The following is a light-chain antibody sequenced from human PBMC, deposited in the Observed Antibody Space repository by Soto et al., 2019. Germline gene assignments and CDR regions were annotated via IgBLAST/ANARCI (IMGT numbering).Light chain of an antibody. CDR2: SDS. J-gene: IGLJ2*01. CDR1: NIGSKS. CDR3: QVWDNSIDHVV. Sequence: SYELTQPPSVSVAPGQTARITCGGNNIGSKSVHWYQQKPGQAPVLVVYSDSDRPSGIPERFSGSNSGNTATLTISRVEAGDEADYYCQVWDNSIDHVVFGGGTQLTVL. V-gene: IGLV3-21*02.